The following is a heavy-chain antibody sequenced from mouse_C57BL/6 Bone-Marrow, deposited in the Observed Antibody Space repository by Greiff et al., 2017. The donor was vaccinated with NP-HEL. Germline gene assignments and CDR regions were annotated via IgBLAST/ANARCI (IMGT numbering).Heavy chain of an antibody. Sequence: QVQLQQPGAELVKPGASVKLSCKASGYTFTSYWMHWVKQRPGRGLEWIGRIDPNRGGTTYNEKFKSKATLTVDKPSSTAYMQRSSRTSEDSAVYYCARGGAICDGYYGWYFDVWGTGTTVTVSS. CDR3: ARGGAICDGYYGWYFDV. CDR2: IDPNRGGT. J-gene: IGHJ1*03. V-gene: IGHV1-72*01. CDR1: GYTFTSYW. D-gene: IGHD2-3*01.